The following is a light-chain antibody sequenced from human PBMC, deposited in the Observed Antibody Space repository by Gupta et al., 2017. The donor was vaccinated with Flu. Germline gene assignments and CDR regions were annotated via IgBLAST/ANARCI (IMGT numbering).Light chain of an antibody. V-gene: IGLV1-51*02. CDR2: KYN. J-gene: IGLJ2*01. CDR1: ITHLGTDC. CDR3: DSWDNILSALV. Sequence: VTISCLGIITHLGTDCLNWYQQFSGAAPKLLIYKYNIRPSGVPVRFSGTKSGTSASLCIAGLQSGVEAVYYCDSWDNILSALVFGGGTRLTVL.